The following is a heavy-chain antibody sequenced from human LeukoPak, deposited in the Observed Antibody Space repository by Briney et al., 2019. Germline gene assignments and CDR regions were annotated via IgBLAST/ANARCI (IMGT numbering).Heavy chain of an antibody. Sequence: GGSLRLSCAASGFAFSTYWMDWVRQARGRGLEWVGNINHDGSVKHYVDSVRGRFTISRDNARNSVYLQMSALRVEDTAVYYCTRDFVFWGQGSLVSASS. D-gene: IGHD3-3*01. V-gene: IGHV3-7*01. CDR3: TRDFVF. CDR2: INHDGSVK. J-gene: IGHJ4*02. CDR1: GFAFSTYW.